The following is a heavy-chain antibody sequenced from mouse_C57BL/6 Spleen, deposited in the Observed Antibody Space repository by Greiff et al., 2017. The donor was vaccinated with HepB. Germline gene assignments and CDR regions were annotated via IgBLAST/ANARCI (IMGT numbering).Heavy chain of an antibody. CDR2: IYPGSGST. V-gene: IGHV1-55*01. CDR3: ARGGTDMDD. J-gene: IGHJ4*01. D-gene: IGHD2-14*01. Sequence: QVQLQQPGAELVKPGASVKLSCKASGYTFTSYWITWVKQRPGHGLEWIGDIYPGSGSTNYNEKFKGKATLTVDTSSSTAYMKLSSLTSEDSAVYYCARGGTDMDDWGKGTSVTVSS. CDR1: GYTFTSYW.